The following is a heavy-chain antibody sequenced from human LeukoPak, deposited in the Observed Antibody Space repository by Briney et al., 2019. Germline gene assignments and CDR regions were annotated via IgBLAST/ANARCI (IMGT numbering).Heavy chain of an antibody. J-gene: IGHJ4*02. D-gene: IGHD5-18*01. CDR1: GYSFTSYW. CDR2: IYPGDSDT. CDR3: ARRGEAMDPFDY. V-gene: IGHV5-51*01. Sequence: GESLKISCKDSGYSFTSYWIGWVRQMHGKGLEWMGIIYPGDSDTRYSPSFQGQVTISADKSISTAYLQWSSLKGSDTAIYYCARRGEAMDPFDYWGQGTLVTVSS.